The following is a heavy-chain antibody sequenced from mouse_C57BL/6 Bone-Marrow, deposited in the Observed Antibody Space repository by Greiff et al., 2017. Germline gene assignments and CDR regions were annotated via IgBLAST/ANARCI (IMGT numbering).Heavy chain of an antibody. CDR1: GYTFTSYW. Sequence: QVQLQQSGAELVKPGASVKLSCKASGYTFTSYWMQWVKQRPGQGLEWIGEIDPSDSYTNYNQKFKGKATLTVDTSSSTAYMQLSSLTSEDSAVYYCARFSSYETYWGQGTLVTVSA. V-gene: IGHV1-50*01. CDR2: IDPSDSYT. CDR3: ARFSSYETY. D-gene: IGHD1-1*01. J-gene: IGHJ3*01.